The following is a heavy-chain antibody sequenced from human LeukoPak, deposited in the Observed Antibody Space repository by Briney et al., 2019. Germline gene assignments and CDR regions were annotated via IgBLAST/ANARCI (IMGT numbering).Heavy chain of an antibody. Sequence: GGSLRLSCAASGFTFSSYSMNWVRQAPGKGLEWVSAISGSGGSTYYADSVKGRFTISRDNSKNTLYLQMNSLRAEDTAVYYCFFTQDSSSWDYFDYWGQGTLVTVSS. CDR2: ISGSGGST. CDR3: FFTQDSSSWDYFDY. J-gene: IGHJ4*02. CDR1: GFTFSSYS. D-gene: IGHD6-13*01. V-gene: IGHV3-23*01.